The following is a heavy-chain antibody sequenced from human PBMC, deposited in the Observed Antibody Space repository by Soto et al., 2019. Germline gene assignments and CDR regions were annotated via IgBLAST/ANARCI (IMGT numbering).Heavy chain of an antibody. D-gene: IGHD3-10*01. V-gene: IGHV1-18*01. Sequence: QVQLVQSGAEVKKPGASVKVSCKASGYTFTSYGISWVRQAPGQGLEWMGWISAYNGNTNYAQKLQGRVTMTTDTSTSTAYMELRSLRSDDTAVYYCARGRITMVRGVIFLNWFDPWCQGTLVTVSS. CDR1: GYTFTSYG. CDR2: ISAYNGNT. J-gene: IGHJ5*02. CDR3: ARGRITMVRGVIFLNWFDP.